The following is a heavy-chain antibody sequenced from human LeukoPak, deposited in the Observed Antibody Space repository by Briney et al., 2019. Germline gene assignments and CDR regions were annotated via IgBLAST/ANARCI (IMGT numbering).Heavy chain of an antibody. D-gene: IGHD6-25*01. J-gene: IGHJ4*02. CDR1: GFPFSSYV. CDR2: IWFDGGKI. CDR3: TRVDSSGGY. V-gene: IGHV3-33*01. Sequence: GRSLRLSCAASGFPFSSYVMHWLRQTPGKGLEWVAVIWFDGGKIYYADSVKGRFTISRDNSKNTLYLQMNSLRAEDTAVYHCTRVDSSGGYWGQGTLVTVSS.